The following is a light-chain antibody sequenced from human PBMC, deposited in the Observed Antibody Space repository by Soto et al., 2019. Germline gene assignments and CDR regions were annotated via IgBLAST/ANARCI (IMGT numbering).Light chain of an antibody. CDR1: QSVLYSSNNKNY. J-gene: IGKJ3*01. CDR3: QQYYTTPLT. CDR2: WAS. V-gene: IGKV4-1*01. Sequence: DIVMTQSPDSLAVSLGERATINCKSTQSVLYSSNNKNYLAWYQQKPGQPPKLIIYWASTRESGVPDRFSGRGSGTDVTLTITSRHAEDVTAYYCQQYYTTPLTFGPGTKVDIK.